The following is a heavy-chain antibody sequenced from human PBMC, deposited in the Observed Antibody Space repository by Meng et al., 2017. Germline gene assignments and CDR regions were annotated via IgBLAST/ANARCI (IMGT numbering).Heavy chain of an antibody. CDR3: ARDVQSIWGSLGPKTYYYYGMDV. CDR1: GYSISSGYY. CDR2: IYHSGST. V-gene: IGHV4-38-2*02. D-gene: IGHD3-16*01. J-gene: IGHJ6*02. Sequence: SETLSLTCAVSGYSISSGYYWGWIRQPPGKGLEWIGSIYHSGSTYYNPSLKSRVTISVDTSKNQFSLKLSSVTAADTAVYYCARDVQSIWGSLGPKTYYYYGMDVWGQGTTVTVSS.